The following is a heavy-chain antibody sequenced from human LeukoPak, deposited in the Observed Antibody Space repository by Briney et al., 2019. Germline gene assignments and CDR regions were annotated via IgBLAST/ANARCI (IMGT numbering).Heavy chain of an antibody. Sequence: SETLSLTCAVYGGSFSGYYWSWIRQPPGKGLEWIGEINHSGSTNYNPSLKSRVTISVDTSKNQFSLKLSSVTAADTAVYYCARRGYGSGSFYDYVWGSYRLDYWGQGTLVTVSS. V-gene: IGHV4-34*01. D-gene: IGHD3-16*02. CDR1: GGSFSGYY. J-gene: IGHJ4*02. CDR3: ARRGYGSGSFYDYVWGSYRLDY. CDR2: INHSGST.